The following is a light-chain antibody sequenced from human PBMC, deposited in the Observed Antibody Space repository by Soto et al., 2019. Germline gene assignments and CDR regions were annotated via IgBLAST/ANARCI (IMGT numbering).Light chain of an antibody. J-gene: IGLJ1*01. Sequence: QSVLTQPPSVSGAPGQRVTISCTGSSSNIRAGYDVHWYQELPGTAPKLLIYGNSNRPSGVPDRFSGSKSGTSASLAITGLQAEDEADYYCQSYDGSLSGFYVFGTGTKLTVL. CDR3: QSYDGSLSGFYV. CDR1: SSNIRAGYD. V-gene: IGLV1-40*01. CDR2: GNS.